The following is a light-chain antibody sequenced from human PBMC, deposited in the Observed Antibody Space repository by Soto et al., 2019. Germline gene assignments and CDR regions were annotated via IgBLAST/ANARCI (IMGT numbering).Light chain of an antibody. Sequence: SPATLSLSPGERATLSCRASQSVRSYLGWYQQKAGQAPRLLIYDTSNRATDIPARFSGSGSGTDFTLTINSLEPEDFAVYYCQQRSDWPITFGQGTRLEIK. CDR1: QSVRSY. J-gene: IGKJ5*01. CDR3: QQRSDWPIT. CDR2: DTS. V-gene: IGKV3-11*01.